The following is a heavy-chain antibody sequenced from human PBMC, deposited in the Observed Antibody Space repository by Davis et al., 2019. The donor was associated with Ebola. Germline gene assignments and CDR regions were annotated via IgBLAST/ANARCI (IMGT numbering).Heavy chain of an antibody. J-gene: IGHJ3*02. D-gene: IGHD1-26*01. V-gene: IGHV3-23*01. CDR2: LGTSADT. Sequence: PGGSLRLSCAASGFVFRNYVMSWVRQAPGKGLEWVSTLGTSADTYYADSVKGRFTISRDNSKNTRYLQMNGLRVEDTAIYYCAKDTSNIWFDIWGQGTNVTVSS. CDR1: GFVFRNYV. CDR3: AKDTSNIWFDI.